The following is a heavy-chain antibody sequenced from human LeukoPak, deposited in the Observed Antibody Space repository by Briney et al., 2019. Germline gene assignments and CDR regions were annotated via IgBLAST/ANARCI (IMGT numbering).Heavy chain of an antibody. CDR2: IKQDGSEK. V-gene: IGHV3-7*04. CDR1: GFTFSSFW. CDR3: AREFSDYPTYWFDP. J-gene: IGHJ5*02. D-gene: IGHD4-17*01. Sequence: GGSLRLSCAASGFTFSSFWMAWVRQAPGKGLEWVANIKQDGSEKYYVDSVRGRFSISRDNANNSLYLQMNSLRAEDTAVYYCAREFSDYPTYWFDPWGQGTLVAVSS.